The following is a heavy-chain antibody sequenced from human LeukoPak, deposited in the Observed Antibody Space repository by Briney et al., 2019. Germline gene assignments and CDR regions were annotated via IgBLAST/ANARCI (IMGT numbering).Heavy chain of an antibody. D-gene: IGHD2-21*01. CDR3: ITPLPYSAQ. Sequence: GGSLRLSCAASGFTFSSYAMSWVRQAPGRGLEWVGRIKPKTDGETTEYAAPVKDRFSISRDDSKSMMYLQMNSLKTEDTAVYYCITPLPYSAQGGQGTLVTVSS. J-gene: IGHJ4*02. V-gene: IGHV3-15*01. CDR2: IKPKTDGETT. CDR1: GFTFSSYA.